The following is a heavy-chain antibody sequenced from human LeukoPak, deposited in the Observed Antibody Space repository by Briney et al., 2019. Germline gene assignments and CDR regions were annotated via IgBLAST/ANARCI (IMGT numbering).Heavy chain of an antibody. Sequence: ASVKVSCKASGYTFTSYDINWVRQATGQGLEWMGWMNPNSGNTGYAQKFQGRVTMTRNTSISTAYMELSSLRSEDTAVYYCARGPIAWYYDILTAPRNYYYMDVWGQGTLVTVSS. CDR1: GYTFTSYD. J-gene: IGHJ6*03. CDR2: MNPNSGNT. D-gene: IGHD3-9*01. V-gene: IGHV1-8*01. CDR3: ARGPIAWYYDILTAPRNYYYMDV.